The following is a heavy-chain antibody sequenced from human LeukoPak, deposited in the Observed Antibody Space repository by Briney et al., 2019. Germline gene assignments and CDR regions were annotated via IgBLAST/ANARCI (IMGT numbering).Heavy chain of an antibody. CDR2: INHNDST. CDR1: GGSVSSGDYY. V-gene: IGHV4-61*08. J-gene: IGHJ6*02. CDR3: ARPNLDYYYGMDV. Sequence: SETLSLTCSVSGGSVSSGDYYWTWIRQPPGKGLEWIGEINHNDSTNYNPSLKSRVTISVDTSKNQFSLKLSSVTAADTAVYYCARPNLDYYYGMDVWGQGTTVTVSS.